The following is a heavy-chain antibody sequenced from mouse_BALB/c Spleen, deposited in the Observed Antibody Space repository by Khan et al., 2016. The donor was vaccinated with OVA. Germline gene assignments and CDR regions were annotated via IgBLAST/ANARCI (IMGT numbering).Heavy chain of an antibody. CDR2: ISYSGST. CDR1: GDSITSGY. CDR3: ARLGYGSNYYAIDY. Sequence: EVQLQESGPSLVKPSQTLSLTCSVTGDSITSGYWNWIRKFPGNKLEYMGYISYSGSTYYNPSLKSRISITRDTSKNQYYLQLNSVTTEDTATYYCARLGYGSNYYAIDYWGQGTSVTVSS. V-gene: IGHV3-8*02. D-gene: IGHD1-1*01. J-gene: IGHJ4*01.